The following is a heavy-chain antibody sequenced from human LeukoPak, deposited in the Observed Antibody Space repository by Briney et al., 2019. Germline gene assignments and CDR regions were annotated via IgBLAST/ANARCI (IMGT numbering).Heavy chain of an antibody. V-gene: IGHV3-48*03. CDR3: ASSSWYALDY. J-gene: IGHJ4*02. CDR2: ISSSGSTM. CDR1: GFTFSSYE. D-gene: IGHD6-13*01. Sequence: GGSLRLSCAASGFTFSSYEMNWVRQAPGKGLEWISYISSSGSTMYYADSVKGRFTISRDNAKNSLYLQMNSLRAENTAIYYCASSSWYALDYWGQGTLVTVSS.